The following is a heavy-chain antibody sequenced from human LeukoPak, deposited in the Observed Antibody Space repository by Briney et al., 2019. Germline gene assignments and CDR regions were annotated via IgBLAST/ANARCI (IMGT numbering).Heavy chain of an antibody. CDR1: GGSISSYH. CDR3: ARHLDYYGSGTYEF. V-gene: IGHV4-59*08. Sequence: SETLSLTCTVSGGSISSYHWSWIRQRPGKGLEWIGYISYSGSTNYNPSLKSRVTISVDASKNQFSLSLSSVTAADTAVYYCARHLDYYGSGTYEFWGQGTLVTVSS. CDR2: ISYSGST. D-gene: IGHD3-10*01. J-gene: IGHJ4*02.